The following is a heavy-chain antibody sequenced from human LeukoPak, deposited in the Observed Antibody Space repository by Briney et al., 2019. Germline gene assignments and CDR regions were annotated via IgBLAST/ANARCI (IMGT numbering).Heavy chain of an antibody. Sequence: ASVKVSCKASGYTFTSYGISWVRQAPRQGLEWMGWISGYNGDTNYAQKLQGRITMTTDTSTRTAYMELRSLRSDDTAVYYCARDRNQWLVPTGVGDVSDIWGQGTMVTVSS. J-gene: IGHJ3*02. CDR1: GYTFTSYG. V-gene: IGHV1-18*01. D-gene: IGHD6-19*01. CDR3: ARDRNQWLVPTGVGDVSDI. CDR2: ISGYNGDT.